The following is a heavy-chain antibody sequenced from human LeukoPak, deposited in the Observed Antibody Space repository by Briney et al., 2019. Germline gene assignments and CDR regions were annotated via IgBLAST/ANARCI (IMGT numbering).Heavy chain of an antibody. Sequence: PSETLSLTCTVSGFLITNNNYWGWIRQSPGKGLEWMGSIHHSGNRFETGSTHYNPSFRGRVSVSADPSKNQFSLKLSSVTAADTAVYYCARHGSYYGSGAYYYYGMDVWGQGTTVTVSS. CDR3: ARHGSYYGSGAYYYYGMDV. D-gene: IGHD3-10*01. J-gene: IGHJ6*02. CDR2: IHHSGNRFETGST. V-gene: IGHV4-38-2*02. CDR1: GFLITNNNY.